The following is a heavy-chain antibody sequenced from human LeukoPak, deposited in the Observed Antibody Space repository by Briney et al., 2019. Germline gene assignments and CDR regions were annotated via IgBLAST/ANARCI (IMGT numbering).Heavy chain of an antibody. D-gene: IGHD2/OR15-2a*01. CDR1: GYSFSSGYY. CDR2: IYHSGST. Sequence: PSETLSLTCAVSGYSFSSGYYRGLLRQPPGRGVGWSGGIYHSGSTYYNPSLKSRVTISVDTSKNQFSLKLSSVTAADTAVYYCARLSDLTQFDDWGQGTLVTVSS. V-gene: IGHV4-38-2*01. CDR3: ARLSDLTQFDD. J-gene: IGHJ4*02.